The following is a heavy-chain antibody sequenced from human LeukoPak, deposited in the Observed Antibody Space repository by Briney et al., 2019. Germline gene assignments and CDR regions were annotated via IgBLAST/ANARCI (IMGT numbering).Heavy chain of an antibody. CDR1: GFTFSSYA. CDR2: ISYDGSNK. V-gene: IGHV3-30-3*01. D-gene: IGHD6-19*01. Sequence: PGRSLRLSCAASGFTFSSYAMHWVRQAPGKGLEWVAVISYDGSNKYYADSVKGRFTISRDNSKNTLYLQMNSLRAEDTAVYYCARARIAVAGAYYYYYGMDVWGQGTTVTVSS. CDR3: ARARIAVAGAYYYYYGMDV. J-gene: IGHJ6*02.